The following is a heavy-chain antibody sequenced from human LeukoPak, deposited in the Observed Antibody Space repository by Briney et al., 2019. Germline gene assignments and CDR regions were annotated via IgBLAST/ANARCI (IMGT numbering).Heavy chain of an antibody. CDR1: GFTFTGHS. J-gene: IGHJ4*02. D-gene: IGHD1-26*01. V-gene: IGHV3-30*04. CDR2: VADDEKTI. CDR3: AREKQSGGTPFDY. Sequence: PGRSLRLSCVASGFTFTGHSMHWVRQAPGKGLEWVAVVADDEKTIFYADSLKGRFTVSRDNSENTVYLQMNSLRDEDTAVYYCAREKQSGGTPFDYWGQGSLVTVSS.